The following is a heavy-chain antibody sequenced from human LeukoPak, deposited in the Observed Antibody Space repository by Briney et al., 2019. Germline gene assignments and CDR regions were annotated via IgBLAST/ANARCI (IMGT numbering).Heavy chain of an antibody. V-gene: IGHV1-69-2*01. CDR2: VDPEDDEA. D-gene: IGHD3-3*01. CDR1: GYTFTDYY. CDR3: ARDLEGLLPVDH. J-gene: IGHJ5*02. Sequence: ASVKISCKASGYTFTDYYIHWVQQAPGKGLEWMGRVDPEDDEAIYAEKFQGRVTITADTSTDTAYMELSSLRSEDTAVYYCARDLEGLLPVDHLGQGTLVTVSS.